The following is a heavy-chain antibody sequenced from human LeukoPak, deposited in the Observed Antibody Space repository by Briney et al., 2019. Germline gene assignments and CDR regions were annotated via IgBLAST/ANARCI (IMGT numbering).Heavy chain of an antibody. J-gene: IGHJ4*02. V-gene: IGHV3-9*01. D-gene: IGHD3-22*01. CDR1: GFTFDDYA. CDR2: ISWNSGSI. CDR3: AKDIRYYDRSGCDY. Sequence: GRSLRLSCAASGFTFDDYAMHWVRQAPGKGLEWCSGISWNSGSIGYADSVKGRFTISRDNAKNSLYLQMNSLSAADTALYYCAKDIRYYDRSGCDYWGQGTLVTVSS.